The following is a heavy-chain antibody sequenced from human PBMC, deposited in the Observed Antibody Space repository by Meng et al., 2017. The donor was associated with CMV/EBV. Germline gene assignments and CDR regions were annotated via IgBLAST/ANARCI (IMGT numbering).Heavy chain of an antibody. CDR2: IIPILGIA. V-gene: IGHV1-69*10. J-gene: IGHJ6*02. CDR1: GGTFSSYA. CDR3: ARSDSSSTNYYYYGMDV. Sequence: SVKVSCKASGGTFSSYAISWVRQAPGQGLEWMGGIIPILGIANYAQKFQGRVTITADKSTSTAYMEPSSLRSEDTAVYYCARSDSSSTNYYYYGMDVWGQGTTVTVSS. D-gene: IGHD6-6*01.